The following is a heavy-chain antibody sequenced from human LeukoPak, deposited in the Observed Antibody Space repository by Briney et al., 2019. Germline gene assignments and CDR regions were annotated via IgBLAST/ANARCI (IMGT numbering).Heavy chain of an antibody. Sequence: SETLSLTCTVSGGSTSSYYWSWIRQPPGKGLEWIGYISYSGDITYNPSLKSRVTISIDSSKNQFSLYLRSVTAADTAVYYCARRISTMTQFDYWGQGTLVTVSS. D-gene: IGHD2-2*01. CDR1: GGSTSSYY. CDR3: ARRISTMTQFDY. CDR2: ISYSGDI. J-gene: IGHJ4*02. V-gene: IGHV4-59*01.